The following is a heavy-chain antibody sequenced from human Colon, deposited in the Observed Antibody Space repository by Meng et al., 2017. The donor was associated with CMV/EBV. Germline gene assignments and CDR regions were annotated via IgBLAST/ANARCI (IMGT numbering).Heavy chain of an antibody. CDR3: ARVVGVPADYYTMDV. V-gene: IGHV1-18*01. CDR2: ISPYNGNT. CDR1: GYTFTTYS. D-gene: IGHD2-2*01. J-gene: IGHJ6*02. Sequence: ASVKVSCKAAGYTFTTYSITWVRQAPGQGLEWMGLISPYNGNTKYAQSLQDRVTMTTDTSTNTAYMELRSLRSDDTAVYFCARVVGVPADYYTMDVWGQGTTVTVSS.